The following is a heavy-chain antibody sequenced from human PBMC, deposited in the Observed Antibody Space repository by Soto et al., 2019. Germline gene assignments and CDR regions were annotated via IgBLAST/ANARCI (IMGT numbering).Heavy chain of an antibody. CDR3: ARVGCGGDCYSGYFDY. CDR2: INPNSGNI. J-gene: IGHJ4*02. V-gene: IGHV1-8*01. Sequence: ASVKVSCKASGDTFTTYDINWVRQATGHGLEWMGWINPNSGNIGYAQRFQGRVTMTRDTAIRTAYMEVSSLRSDDTAVYYCARVGCGGDCYSGYFDYWGQGTLVTVSS. CDR1: GDTFTTYD. D-gene: IGHD2-21*02.